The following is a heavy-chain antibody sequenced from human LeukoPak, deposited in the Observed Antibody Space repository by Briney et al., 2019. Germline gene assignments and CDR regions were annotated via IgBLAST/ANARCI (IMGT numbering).Heavy chain of an antibody. V-gene: IGHV1-18*01. CDR2: ISAYNGDT. CDR1: GYTFTRYG. D-gene: IGHD6-19*01. J-gene: IGHJ4*02. CDR3: ARDPSNSSGWYIFFDF. Sequence: ASVKVSCKASGYTFTRYGITWVRQAPGQGLEWMGWISAYNGDTKYAQKLQGRVTMTTDTSTSTAYMELRSLRSDDTAVYYCARDPSNSSGWYIFFDFWGQGTLVAVSS.